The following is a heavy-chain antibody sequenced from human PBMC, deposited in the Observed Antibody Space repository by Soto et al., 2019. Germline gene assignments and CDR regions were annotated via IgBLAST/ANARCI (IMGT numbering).Heavy chain of an antibody. D-gene: IGHD1-26*01. Sequence: SGTLSLTCAVSGYSISSDYYWGWIRQPPGKGLEWIGSIYHSGSTYYNPSLKSRVTISVDTSKNQFSLKLSSVTAADTAVYFCARGELGGTTYFDYWGQGTLVTVSS. J-gene: IGHJ4*02. CDR1: GYSISSDYY. V-gene: IGHV4-38-2*01. CDR3: ARGELGGTTYFDY. CDR2: IYHSGST.